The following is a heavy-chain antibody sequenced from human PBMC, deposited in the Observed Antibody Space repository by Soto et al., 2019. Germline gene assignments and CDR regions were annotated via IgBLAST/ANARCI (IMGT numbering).Heavy chain of an antibody. D-gene: IGHD3-22*01. V-gene: IGHV1-18*01. CDR2: ISAYNGNT. Sequence: QVQLVQSGAEVKKPGASVKVSCKASGYTFTSYGISWVRQAPGQGLEWMGWISAYNGNTNYAQKLQGRVTMTTDTSTSTGYMELRSLRSDDTAVDYCARDQAYDSSGPDAFDIWGQGTMVTVSS. CDR1: GYTFTSYG. J-gene: IGHJ3*02. CDR3: ARDQAYDSSGPDAFDI.